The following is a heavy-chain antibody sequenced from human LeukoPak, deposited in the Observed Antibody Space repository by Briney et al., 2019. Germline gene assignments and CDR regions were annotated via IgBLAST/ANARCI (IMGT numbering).Heavy chain of an antibody. V-gene: IGHV3-48*04. J-gene: IGHJ4*02. CDR2: ISSSSSTI. CDR3: AREGYSYGYYYFDY. CDR1: GFTFSSYS. Sequence: GSLRLSCAASGFTFSSYSMNWVRQAPGKGLEWVSYISSSSSTIYYADSVKGRFTISRDNAKNSLYLQMNSLRAEDTAVYYCAREGYSYGYYYFDYWGQGTLVTVSS. D-gene: IGHD5-18*01.